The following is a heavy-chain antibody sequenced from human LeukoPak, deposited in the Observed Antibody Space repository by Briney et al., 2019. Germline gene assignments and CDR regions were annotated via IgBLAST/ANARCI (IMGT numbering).Heavy chain of an antibody. CDR2: FFYSGST. V-gene: IGHV4-39*01. CDR1: GGSIKSSNYC. CDR3: ARQPHDFSTDDLDY. D-gene: IGHD3/OR15-3a*01. Sequence: SETLSLTCTVSGGSIKSSNYCWGWIRQFPGEGLEWIGSFFYSGSTYYNPSLKSRVTISVDTSKNQFSLNLSSVTAADTGVYSCARQPHDFSTDDLDYWGQGTLVTVSS. J-gene: IGHJ4*02.